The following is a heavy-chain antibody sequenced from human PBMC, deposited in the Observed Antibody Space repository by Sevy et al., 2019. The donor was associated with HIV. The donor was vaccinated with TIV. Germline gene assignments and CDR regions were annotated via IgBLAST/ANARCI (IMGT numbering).Heavy chain of an antibody. V-gene: IGHV3-48*02. D-gene: IGHD3-22*01. Sequence: GGSLRLSCAASGFTFSSYSMNWVRQAPGKGLEWVSYISSSSSTIYYADSVKGRFTISRDNAKYSLYLQMNSLRDEDTAVYYCARAVITMIVVNYYGMDVWGQGTTVTVSS. J-gene: IGHJ6*02. CDR2: ISSSSSTI. CDR3: ARAVITMIVVNYYGMDV. CDR1: GFTFSSYS.